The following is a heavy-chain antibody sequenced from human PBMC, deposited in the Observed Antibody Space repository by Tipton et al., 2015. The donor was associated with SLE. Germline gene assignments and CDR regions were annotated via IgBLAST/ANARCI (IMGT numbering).Heavy chain of an antibody. CDR2: VYTSGST. CDR3: VRLELPATKADY. V-gene: IGHV4-4*08. CDR1: GGSISNYY. D-gene: IGHD5-24*01. Sequence: TLSLTCTVSGGSISNYYWSWIRQTPGKGLEWIGYVYTSGSTIYNPSLKSRLTLSIDTSKNQFSLKLSSVTAADTAVYYCVRLELPATKADYWGPGTLVTVSS. J-gene: IGHJ4*02.